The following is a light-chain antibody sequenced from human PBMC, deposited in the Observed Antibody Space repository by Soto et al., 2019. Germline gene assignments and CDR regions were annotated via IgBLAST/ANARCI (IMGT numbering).Light chain of an antibody. CDR2: KAS. CDR3: LQDYNYPYT. CDR1: QSITSW. J-gene: IGKJ2*01. Sequence: DVQMTQSPSTLPASVGDRVTITCRASQSITSWLAWYQQKPGKAPKLLIYKASTLESGVPSRFSGSGSGTEFTLTISSLQPDDYAAYYCLQDYNYPYTFGQGTKLEIK. V-gene: IGKV1-5*03.